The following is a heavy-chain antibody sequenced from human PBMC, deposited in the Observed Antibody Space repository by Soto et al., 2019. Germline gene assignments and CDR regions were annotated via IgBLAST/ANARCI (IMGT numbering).Heavy chain of an antibody. CDR3: ARGSATTPAVQGDEPDKCYLDS. J-gene: IGHJ4*02. CDR1: GGSFSGYY. D-gene: IGHD1-1*01. CDR2: INHSGST. V-gene: IGHV4-34*01. Sequence: PSETLSLTCAVYGGSFSGYYWSWIRQPPGRGLEWIGEINHSGSTNYNPSLKSRVTISVDTSKNQFSLKLKSVTAADTAVYYCARGSATTPAVQGDEPDKCYLDSWGLGTRVTVSS.